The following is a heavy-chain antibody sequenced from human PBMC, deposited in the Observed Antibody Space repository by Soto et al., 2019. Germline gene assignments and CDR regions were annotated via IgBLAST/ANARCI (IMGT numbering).Heavy chain of an antibody. CDR3: ATLYDFWSGYYGVDV. CDR1: GFTFSSYW. Sequence: GGSLRLSCAASGFTFSSYWMSWVRQAPGKGLEWVANIKQDGSEKYYVDSVKGRFTISRDNAKNSLYLQMNSLRAEDTAVYYCATLYDFWSGYYGVDVWGQGTTVTVSS. D-gene: IGHD3-3*01. V-gene: IGHV3-7*05. CDR2: IKQDGSEK. J-gene: IGHJ6*02.